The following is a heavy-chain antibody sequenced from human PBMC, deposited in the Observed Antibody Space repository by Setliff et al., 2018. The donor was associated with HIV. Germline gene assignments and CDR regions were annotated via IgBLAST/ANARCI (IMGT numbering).Heavy chain of an antibody. CDR1: GGTFSSYA. D-gene: IGHD3-22*01. CDR2: IIPILGIA. V-gene: IGHV1-69*10. Sequence: ASVKVSCKASGGTFSSYAISWVRQASGQGLEWMGGIIPILGIANYAQKFQGRVTITADKSTSTAYMELSSLRSEDTAVYYCARDRNSYYYDSSGYTGGAFDIWGQGTMVTVSS. J-gene: IGHJ3*02. CDR3: ARDRNSYYYDSSGYTGGAFDI.